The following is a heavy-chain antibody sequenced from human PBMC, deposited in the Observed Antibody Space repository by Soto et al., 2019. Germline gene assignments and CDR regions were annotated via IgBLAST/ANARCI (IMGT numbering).Heavy chain of an antibody. D-gene: IGHD3-3*01. CDR1: GFTFSSYA. CDR2: ISGSGGST. V-gene: IGHV3-23*01. Sequence: ESGGGLVQPGGSLRLSCAASGFTFSSYAMSWVRQAPGKGLEWVSAISGSGGSTYYADSVKGRFTISRDNSKNTLYLQMNSLRAEDTAVYYCAKENYDFWSGYYPAGYGMDVWGQGTTVTVSS. J-gene: IGHJ6*02. CDR3: AKENYDFWSGYYPAGYGMDV.